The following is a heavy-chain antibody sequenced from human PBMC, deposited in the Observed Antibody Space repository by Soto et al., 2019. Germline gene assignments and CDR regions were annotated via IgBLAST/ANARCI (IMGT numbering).Heavy chain of an antibody. J-gene: IGHJ6*02. V-gene: IGHV3-11*01. CDR1: GFTFSDYY. CDR2: ISSSGSTI. D-gene: IGHD2-2*02. CDR3: AQENSGIVVVPAAIRDLYGMDV. Sequence: PGGSLRLSCAASGFTFSDYYISCIRHSPLKWREWVSYISSSGSTIYYADSVKGRFTISRDNAKNSLYLQMNSLRAEDTAVYYCAQENSGIVVVPAAIRDLYGMDVWGQGTTVTVSS.